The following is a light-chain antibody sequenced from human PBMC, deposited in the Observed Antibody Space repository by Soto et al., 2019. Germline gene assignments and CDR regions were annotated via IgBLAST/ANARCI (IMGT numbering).Light chain of an antibody. CDR3: QQSSNWPRT. J-gene: IGKJ1*01. V-gene: IGKV3-15*01. CDR2: GAS. CDR1: QFISNS. Sequence: IVMTQSPATLSVSPGERVTLSCRASQFISNSLAWYQQRPGQPPRLLIYGASTRAAGISARFSGSGSGTEFTLTISSLQSEDFAVYYCQQSSNWPRTFGQGTKVDI.